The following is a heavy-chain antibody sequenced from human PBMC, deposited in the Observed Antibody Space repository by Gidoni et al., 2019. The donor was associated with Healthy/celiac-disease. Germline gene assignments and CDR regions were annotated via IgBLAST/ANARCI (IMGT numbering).Heavy chain of an antibody. V-gene: IGHV3-30-3*01. J-gene: IGHJ6*02. CDR1: GFTFRSYA. CDR3: ARAGYQLVGYYYYGMDV. Sequence: QVQLVESGGGVVQPGRSLRLSCAASGFTFRSYAMHWFRQAPGKGLEWVAVISYDGSNKYYADSVKGRFTISRDNSKNTLYLQMNSLRAEDTAVYYCARAGYQLVGYYYYGMDVWGQGTTVTVSS. D-gene: IGHD2-2*01. CDR2: ISYDGSNK.